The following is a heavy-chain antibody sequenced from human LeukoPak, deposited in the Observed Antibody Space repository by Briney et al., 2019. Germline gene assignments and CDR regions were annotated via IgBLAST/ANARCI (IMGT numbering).Heavy chain of an antibody. J-gene: IGHJ4*02. Sequence: GGSLRLSCAASGFTFSSYGMHWVRQAPGKGLEWVAVIWYDGSNKYYADSVKGRFTISRDNSKNTLYLQMNSLRAEDTAVYYCAREKGYYSSGSYYDYWGQGTLVTVSS. CDR2: IWYDGSNK. CDR1: GFTFSSYG. D-gene: IGHD3-10*01. CDR3: AREKGYYSSGSYYDY. V-gene: IGHV3-33*01.